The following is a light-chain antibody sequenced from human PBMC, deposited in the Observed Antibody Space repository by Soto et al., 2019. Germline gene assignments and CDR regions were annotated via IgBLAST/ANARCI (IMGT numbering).Light chain of an antibody. CDR3: QQYNSWLWT. V-gene: IGKV3-11*01. J-gene: IGKJ1*01. Sequence: EILFTQSPATLSLSPGDRLTLTCRASQSVSGYLAWYQQKPGQAPRILIFDTSKRDTGIPDRFSGSGSGTECTLVISSLQSEDSQVYYCQQYNSWLWTFGQGTKVDIK. CDR1: QSVSGY. CDR2: DTS.